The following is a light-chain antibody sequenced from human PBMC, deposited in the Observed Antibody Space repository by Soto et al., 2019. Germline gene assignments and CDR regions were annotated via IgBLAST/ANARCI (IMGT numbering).Light chain of an antibody. Sequence: ASLSASTGDRVTITCRASQGISSYLAWYQQKPGKAPKLLIYAASTLQSGVPSRFSGSGSGTDFTLTISCLQSEDFATYYCQQYYSYPRTFGGGTKVDIK. V-gene: IGKV1-8*01. J-gene: IGKJ4*01. CDR1: QGISSY. CDR3: QQYYSYPRT. CDR2: AAS.